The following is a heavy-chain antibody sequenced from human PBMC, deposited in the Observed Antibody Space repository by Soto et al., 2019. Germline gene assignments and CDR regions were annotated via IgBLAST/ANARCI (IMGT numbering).Heavy chain of an antibody. CDR1: GFTFSSYS. Sequence: EVQLVESGGGLVQPGGSLRLSCAASGFTFSSYSMNWVRQAPGKGLEWVSYISSSSSTIYYADSVKGRFTISRDNAKNSLYLQMNSLRAEDTAVDYCARGAYRNWFDPWGQGTLVTVSS. J-gene: IGHJ5*02. V-gene: IGHV3-48*01. CDR3: ARGAYRNWFDP. CDR2: ISSSSSTI.